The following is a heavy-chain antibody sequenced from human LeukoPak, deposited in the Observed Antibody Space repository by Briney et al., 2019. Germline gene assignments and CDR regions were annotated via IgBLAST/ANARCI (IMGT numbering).Heavy chain of an antibody. D-gene: IGHD3-3*01. CDR1: GFTFSSYW. CDR3: ARGDYDFWSGYRNYYYYMDV. Sequence: GGPLRLSCAASGFTFSSYWMHWVRQAPGKGLVWVSRINSDGSSTSYADSVKGRFTISRDNAKNTLYLQMNSLRAEDTAVYYCARGDYDFWSGYRNYYYYMDVWGKGTTVTVSS. V-gene: IGHV3-74*01. J-gene: IGHJ6*03. CDR2: INSDGSST.